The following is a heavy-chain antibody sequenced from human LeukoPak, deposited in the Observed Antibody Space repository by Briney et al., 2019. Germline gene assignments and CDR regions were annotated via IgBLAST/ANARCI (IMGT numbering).Heavy chain of an antibody. J-gene: IGHJ4*02. Sequence: ASVKVSCKVSGYTLTELSRHWVRQPPGKGLEWMGGFDPEDGETIYAQKFQGRVTMTEDTSTATAYMELSSLRSEETAVYYCATLEMATTLLAYWGQGTLVTVSS. CDR2: FDPEDGET. D-gene: IGHD5-12*01. V-gene: IGHV1-24*01. CDR1: GYTLTELS. CDR3: ATLEMATTLLAY.